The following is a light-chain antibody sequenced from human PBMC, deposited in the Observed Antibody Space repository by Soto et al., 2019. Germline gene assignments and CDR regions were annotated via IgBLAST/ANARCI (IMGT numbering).Light chain of an antibody. J-gene: IGKJ5*01. V-gene: IGKV3-15*01. Sequence: EIVMTQSPATLSVSPGERATLSCRASQSVSSNLAWFQHKPGQAPRLLIYGASTRATGIPARFSGSGSGTEFTLTISSLQPEDFAVYYCQQYSSWPPFTFGQGTRLTIK. CDR3: QQYSSWPPFT. CDR1: QSVSSN. CDR2: GAS.